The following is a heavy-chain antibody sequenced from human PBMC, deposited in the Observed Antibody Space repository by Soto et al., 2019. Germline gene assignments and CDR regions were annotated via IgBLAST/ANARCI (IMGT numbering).Heavy chain of an antibody. CDR3: ARDDSSGSSGWYDAFDI. D-gene: IGHD6-19*01. J-gene: IGHJ3*02. CDR2: ISAYNGNT. V-gene: IGHV1-18*01. Sequence: QVQLVQSGAEVKKPGASVKVSCKASGYTFTSYGISWVRQAPGQGLEWMGWISAYNGNTNYAQKLHGRVTMTTDTSTSTAYMELTSLRSDDTAVYYCARDDSSGSSGWYDAFDIWGQGTMVTVSS. CDR1: GYTFTSYG.